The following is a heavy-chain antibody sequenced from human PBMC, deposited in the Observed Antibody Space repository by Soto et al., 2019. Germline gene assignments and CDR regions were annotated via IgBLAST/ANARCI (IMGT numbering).Heavy chain of an antibody. Sequence: GGSLRLSCVGSGFTFSSYEMNWVRQAPGKGLEWVSNIRSSGRSINYADSVKGRFTISRDNAKNSLYLQMNSLRAEDTAVYYCTRVRDSNDYWGQGTLVSVSS. CDR3: TRVRDSNDY. CDR2: IRSSGRSI. V-gene: IGHV3-48*03. CDR1: GFTFSSYE. D-gene: IGHD3-22*01. J-gene: IGHJ4*02.